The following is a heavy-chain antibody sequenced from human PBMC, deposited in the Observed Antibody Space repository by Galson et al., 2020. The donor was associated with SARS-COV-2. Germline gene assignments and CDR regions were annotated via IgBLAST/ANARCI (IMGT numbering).Heavy chain of an antibody. CDR3: ARVVGSGGNRGYYFDS. D-gene: IGHD1-26*01. CDR1: GVSVRSGAYY. Sequence: SETLSLTCTVSGVSVRSGAYYWTWIRQPPGKGLEWIGYIYYSGIMNHNPTLKSRVTLSVDASRNQISLKLASVTAADTAVYFCARVVGSGGNRGYYFDSWGQGTLVTVSS. CDR2: IYYSGIM. J-gene: IGHJ4*02. V-gene: IGHV4-61*08.